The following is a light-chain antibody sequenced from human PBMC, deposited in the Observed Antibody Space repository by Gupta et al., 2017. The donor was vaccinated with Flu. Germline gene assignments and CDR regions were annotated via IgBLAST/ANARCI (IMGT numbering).Light chain of an antibody. CDR2: AAS. J-gene: IGKJ4*01. CDR1: QDIAHY. Sequence: DIQMTQSPSSLSASIGNRVTITCRASQDIAHYVAWYQQRPGKPPQLLIYAASVLQSGVSPRFSGRGSGTDFTLTISSLQPEDSATYYCQKDKSAPLAFGGGTMVEIK. V-gene: IGKV1-27*01. CDR3: QKDKSAPLA.